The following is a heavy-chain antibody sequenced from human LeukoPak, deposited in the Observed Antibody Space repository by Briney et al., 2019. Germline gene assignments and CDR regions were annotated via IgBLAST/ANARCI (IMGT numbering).Heavy chain of an antibody. CDR3: AREDLDPLGYRYYYYGMDV. CDR1: GYTFTSYY. D-gene: IGHD5-18*01. J-gene: IGHJ6*02. Sequence: ASVKVSCKASGYTFTSYYMHWVRQAPGQGLEWMGIINPSGGSTSYAQKFQDRVTMTRDTSTSTVYMELSSLRSEDTAVYYCAREDLDPLGYRYYYYGMDVWGQGTTVTVSS. CDR2: INPSGGST. V-gene: IGHV1-46*01.